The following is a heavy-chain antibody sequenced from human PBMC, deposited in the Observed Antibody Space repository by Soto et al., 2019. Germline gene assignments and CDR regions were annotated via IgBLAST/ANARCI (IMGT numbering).Heavy chain of an antibody. D-gene: IGHD3-10*01. V-gene: IGHV1-69*04. Sequence: ASVKVSCKASGGTFSSYAISWVRQAPGQGLEWMGRIIPILGIANYAQKFQGRVTITADKSTSTAYMELSSLRSEDTAVYYCARDSRGSGSITDYWGQGTLVTVSS. CDR3: ARDSRGSGSITDY. CDR2: IIPILGIA. CDR1: GGTFSSYA. J-gene: IGHJ4*02.